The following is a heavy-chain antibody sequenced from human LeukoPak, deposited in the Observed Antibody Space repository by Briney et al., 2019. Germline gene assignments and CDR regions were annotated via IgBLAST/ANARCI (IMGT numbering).Heavy chain of an antibody. D-gene: IGHD4-23*01. CDR3: ARKTVVGSYFDY. Sequence: GGSLRLSCAASGFTFSSYWMSWVRQAPGKGLEWVANIKQDGSDKYYVDPVKGRFTISRDNAKNSLYLQINSLRAEDTAVYYCARKTVVGSYFDYWGQGTPVTVSS. CDR1: GFTFSSYW. V-gene: IGHV3-7*03. J-gene: IGHJ4*02. CDR2: IKQDGSDK.